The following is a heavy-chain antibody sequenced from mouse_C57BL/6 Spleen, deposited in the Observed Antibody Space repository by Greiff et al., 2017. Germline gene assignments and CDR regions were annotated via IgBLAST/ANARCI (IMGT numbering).Heavy chain of an antibody. CDR1: GYAFSSSW. CDR2: IYPGDGDT. CDR3: ARVVITTFYAMDY. V-gene: IGHV1-82*01. Sequence: QVQLKESGPELVKPGASVKISCKASGYAFSSSWMNWVKQRPGKGLEWIGRIYPGDGDTNYNGKFKGKATLTADKSSSTAYMQLSSLTSEDSAVYFCARVVITTFYAMDYWGQGTSVTVSS. D-gene: IGHD1-1*01. J-gene: IGHJ4*01.